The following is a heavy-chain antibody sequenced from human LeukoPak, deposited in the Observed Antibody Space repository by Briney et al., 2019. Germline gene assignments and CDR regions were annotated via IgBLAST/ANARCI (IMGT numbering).Heavy chain of an antibody. D-gene: IGHD6-13*01. V-gene: IGHV1-69*04. Sequence: SVKVSCKASGGTFSSYAISWVRQAPGQGLEWMGRIIPILGIANYAQKFQGRVTITADKSTSTAYMELRSLRSDDTAVYYCARDVTSSSSWYAYPDYWGQGTLVTVSS. CDR3: ARDVTSSSSWYAYPDY. CDR2: IIPILGIA. J-gene: IGHJ4*02. CDR1: GGTFSSYA.